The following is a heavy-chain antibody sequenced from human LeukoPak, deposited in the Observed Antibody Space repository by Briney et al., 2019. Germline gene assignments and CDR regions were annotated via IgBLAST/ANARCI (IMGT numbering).Heavy chain of an antibody. Sequence: SETLSLTCTVSGGSISSGSYYWSWIRQPAGKGLEWIGRIYTSGSTNYNPSLKSRVTISVDTSKNQFSLKLSSVTAADTAVYYCAREGRISRGYSSSYSDYWGQGTLVTVSS. CDR3: AREGRISRGYSSSYSDY. D-gene: IGHD6-13*01. CDR1: GGSISSGSYY. V-gene: IGHV4-61*02. J-gene: IGHJ4*02. CDR2: IYTSGST.